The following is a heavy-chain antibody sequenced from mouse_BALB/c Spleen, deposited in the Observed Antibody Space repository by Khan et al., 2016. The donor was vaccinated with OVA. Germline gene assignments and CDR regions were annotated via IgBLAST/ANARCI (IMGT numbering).Heavy chain of an antibody. Sequence: DVQLVESGGDLVKPGGSLKLSCAASGFTFSTYGMSWVRQTPDKRLEWVATVSTGGGYTYYPDSVKGRFTISRDNAKNTLYLQMSGLKSEDTAMFDCTRLAYYYGSEGFAYWGQGTLVTVSA. J-gene: IGHJ3*01. CDR1: GFTFSTYG. CDR2: VSTGGGYT. V-gene: IGHV5-6*01. CDR3: TRLAYYYGSEGFAY. D-gene: IGHD1-1*01.